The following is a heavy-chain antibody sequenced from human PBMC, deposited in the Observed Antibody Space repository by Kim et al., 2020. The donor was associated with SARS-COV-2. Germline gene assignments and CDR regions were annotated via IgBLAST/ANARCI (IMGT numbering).Heavy chain of an antibody. CDR3: AGLDIGYNRPSWVTWIDS. CDR2: IYHSGST. CDR1: GVSISSINYY. V-gene: IGHV4-39*01. Sequence: SETLSLTCSVYGVSISSINYYWAWIRQAPGKGLEWIGTIYHSGSTYYSSSLERRTTISIDTSKSEFSLQVTAGTVADTAIYYCAGLDIGYNRPSWVTWIDSWGHGTLVSVSS. D-gene: IGHD2-15*01. J-gene: IGHJ5*01.